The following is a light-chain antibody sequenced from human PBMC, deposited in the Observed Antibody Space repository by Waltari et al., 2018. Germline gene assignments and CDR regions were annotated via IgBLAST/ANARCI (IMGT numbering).Light chain of an antibody. CDR1: QSLVHSDGNTY. V-gene: IGKV2-30*02. CDR3: MQGTHWPYT. Sequence: VVMTQSPLSLPVTLGQPASISCRSSQSLVHSDGNTYLYWFPQRPGQSPRRLIYKVSNRDAGVPDRFSGSGSGTDFTLKISRVEAEDVGVYYCMQGTHWPYTFGQGTKLETK. J-gene: IGKJ2*01. CDR2: KVS.